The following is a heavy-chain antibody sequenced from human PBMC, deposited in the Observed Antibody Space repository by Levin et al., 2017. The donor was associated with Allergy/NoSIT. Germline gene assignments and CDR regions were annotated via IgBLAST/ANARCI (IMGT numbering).Heavy chain of an antibody. D-gene: IGHD3-16*01. J-gene: IGHJ4*02. V-gene: IGHV3-30-3*01. CDR3: ARDISGGDY. CDR1: GFTFSSYA. Sequence: PGGSLRLSCAASGFTFSSYAMHWVRQAPGKGLEWVAVISYDGSNKYYADSVKGRFTISRDNSKNTLYLQMNSLRAEDTAVYYCARDISGGDYWGQGTLVTVSS. CDR2: ISYDGSNK.